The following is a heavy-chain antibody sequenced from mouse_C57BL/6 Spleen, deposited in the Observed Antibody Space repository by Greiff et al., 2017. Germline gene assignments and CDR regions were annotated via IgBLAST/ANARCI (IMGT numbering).Heavy chain of an antibody. CDR1: GFSLRTFGMG. V-gene: IGHV8-8*01. Sequence: QVTLKVSGPGILQPSQTLSLTCSFSGFSLRTFGMGVGWIRQPSGKGLEWLAHIWWDDDKYYNPALKSRLTISKDTSKNQVFLKIANVDTADTATYYCARMSYYYGSKRGYFDYWGQGTTLTVSS. CDR3: ARMSYYYGSKRGYFDY. D-gene: IGHD1-1*01. J-gene: IGHJ2*01. CDR2: IWWDDDK.